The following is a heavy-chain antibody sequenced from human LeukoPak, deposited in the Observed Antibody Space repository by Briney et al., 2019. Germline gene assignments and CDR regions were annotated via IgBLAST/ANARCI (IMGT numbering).Heavy chain of an antibody. CDR1: GGPISSYY. J-gene: IGHJ4*02. CDR2: IYYSGST. V-gene: IGHV4-59*01. CDR3: ARARKDYGDYAFDY. D-gene: IGHD4-17*01. Sequence: SEPLSLPFTVSGGPISSYYWSWIRQPPGKGLEWIGYIYYSGSTNYNPSLKSRVTISVDTSKNQFSLKLSSVTAADTAVYYCARARKDYGDYAFDYWGQGTLVTVSS.